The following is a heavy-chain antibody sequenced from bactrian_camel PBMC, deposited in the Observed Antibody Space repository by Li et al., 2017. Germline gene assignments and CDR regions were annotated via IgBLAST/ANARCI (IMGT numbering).Heavy chain of an antibody. CDR1: AFTNSRWC. J-gene: IGHJ4*01. V-gene: IGHV3S57*01. D-gene: IGHD4*01. CDR3: AASMNTYGGYGPLSQYEYNY. Sequence: GGSLRLSCEMSAFTNSRWCMGWFRQALGKEREGVAAIDSRGTTEYVDSVKGRFTVFKGNAGKTLYLQMNSLRPEDTAIYYCAASMNTYGGYGPLSQYEYNYWSQGTQVTVS. CDR2: IDSRGTT.